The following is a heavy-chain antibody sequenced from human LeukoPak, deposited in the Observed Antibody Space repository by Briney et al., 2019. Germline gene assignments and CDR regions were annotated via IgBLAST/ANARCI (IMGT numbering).Heavy chain of an antibody. CDR1: GFIFSSYT. Sequence: GGSLRLSCAASGFIFSSYTMIWVRQAPGKGLEWVSVLYSDGNTKYADSVQGRFTISRDNSKNTLYLEMNSLSPDDTAVYYCARGVEPLAANTLAYWGQGTLVTVSS. J-gene: IGHJ4*02. CDR2: LYSDGNT. D-gene: IGHD1-14*01. V-gene: IGHV3-53*01. CDR3: ARGVEPLAANTLAY.